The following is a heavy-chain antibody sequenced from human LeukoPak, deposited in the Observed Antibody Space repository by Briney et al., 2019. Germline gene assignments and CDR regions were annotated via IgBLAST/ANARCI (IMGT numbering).Heavy chain of an antibody. J-gene: IGHJ4*02. D-gene: IGHD5-12*01. CDR1: GGSISSGSYY. CDR2: IYTSGST. Sequence: SETLSLTCSVSGGSISSGSYYWSWIRQPAGKGLEWIGRIYTSGSTNYNPSLKSRVTISVDTSKNQFSLKLSSVTAADTAVYYCARARGYSGYDSYHFDYWGQGTLVTVSS. CDR3: ARARGYSGYDSYHFDY. V-gene: IGHV4-61*02.